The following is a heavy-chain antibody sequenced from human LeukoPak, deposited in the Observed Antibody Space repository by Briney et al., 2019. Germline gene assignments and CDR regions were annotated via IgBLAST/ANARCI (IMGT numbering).Heavy chain of an antibody. Sequence: SVKVSCKASGGTFSSYAISWVRQAPGQGLEWMGGIIPIFGTANYAQKFQGRVTITTDESTSTAYMELSSLRSYDTAVYYCARDSEGAEWELPSGVYYFDYWGQGTLVTVSS. CDR3: ARDSEGAEWELPSGVYYFDY. V-gene: IGHV1-69*05. D-gene: IGHD1-26*01. CDR2: IIPIFGTA. J-gene: IGHJ4*02. CDR1: GGTFSSYA.